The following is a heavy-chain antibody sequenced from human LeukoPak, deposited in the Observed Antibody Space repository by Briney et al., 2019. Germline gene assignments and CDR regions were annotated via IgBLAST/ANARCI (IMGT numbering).Heavy chain of an antibody. V-gene: IGHV3-30*09. J-gene: IGHJ1*01. CDR3: ARVRNTYYDILTDGRYLQH. CDR2: ISFDGSNQ. CDR1: GFTFSTYV. Sequence: GRSLRLSCATSGFTFSTYVMHWVRQAPGKGLEWVAAISFDGSNQFYADSVKGRFAISRDNSKTTLYLQTNSLRAEDTAVYYCARVRNTYYDILTDGRYLQHWGQGTQVTVSS. D-gene: IGHD3-9*01.